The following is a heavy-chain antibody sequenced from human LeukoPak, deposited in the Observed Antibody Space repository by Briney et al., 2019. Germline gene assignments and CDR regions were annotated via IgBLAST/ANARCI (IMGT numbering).Heavy chain of an antibody. V-gene: IGHV1-69*05. Sequence: SVKVSCKASGGTFSSYAISWVRQAPGQGLEWTGGIIPIFGTANYAQKFQGRVTITTDESTSTAYMELSSLRSEDTAVYYCARRIAAAGNEYFQHWGQGTLVTVSS. CDR3: ARRIAAAGNEYFQH. CDR1: GGTFSSYA. J-gene: IGHJ1*01. D-gene: IGHD6-13*01. CDR2: IIPIFGTA.